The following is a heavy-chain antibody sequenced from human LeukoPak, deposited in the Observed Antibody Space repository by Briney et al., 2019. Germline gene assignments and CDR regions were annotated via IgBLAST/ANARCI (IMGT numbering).Heavy chain of an antibody. CDR2: IYYSGST. V-gene: IGHV4-59*08. CDR3: ARRLHTSGWLDL. D-gene: IGHD6-25*01. Sequence: PSETLSLTCTVSGGSISGYYWSWIRQPPGKGLEWIGYIYYSGSTNYNPSLTSRVSISVDTSKNQLSLQLSSVTASDTAVYYCARRLHTSGWLDLWGQGTLVTVSS. J-gene: IGHJ5*02. CDR1: GGSISGYY.